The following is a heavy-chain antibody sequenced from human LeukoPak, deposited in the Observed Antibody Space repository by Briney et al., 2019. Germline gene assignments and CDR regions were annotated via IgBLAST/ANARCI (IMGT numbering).Heavy chain of an antibody. CDR2: IIPILGIA. V-gene: IGHV1-69*02. CDR3: ARDSRGVTTVVPFDY. J-gene: IGHJ4*02. CDR1: GGTFSSYT. D-gene: IGHD4-23*01. Sequence: ASVKVSCKASGGTFSSYTISWVRQAPGQGREWMGRIIPILGIANYAQKFQGRVTITADKSTSTAYMELRSLRSEDTAVYYCARDSRGVTTVVPFDYWGQGTLVTVSS.